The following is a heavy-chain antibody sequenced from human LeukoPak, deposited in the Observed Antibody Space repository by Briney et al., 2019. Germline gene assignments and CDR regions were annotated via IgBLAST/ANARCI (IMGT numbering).Heavy chain of an antibody. D-gene: IGHD3-9*01. J-gene: IGHJ6*03. Sequence: GASVKVSCKASGYTFTGYYMHWVRQAPGQGLEWMGWINPNSGDTNYAQKFQGRVTVTRDTSISTAYMELSWLRSDDTAVYYCARGDILTGYYRGYYYYYMDVWVKGTTVSVSS. CDR1: GYTFTGYY. CDR3: ARGDILTGYYRGYYYYYMDV. V-gene: IGHV1-2*02. CDR2: INPNSGDT.